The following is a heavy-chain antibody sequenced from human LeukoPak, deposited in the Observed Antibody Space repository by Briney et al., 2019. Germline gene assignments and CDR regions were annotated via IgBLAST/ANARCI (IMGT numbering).Heavy chain of an antibody. D-gene: IGHD2-2*01. CDR1: GDSVSSNSAT. CDR3: ARRLTQYDCFDP. CDR2: TYYRSTWYN. J-gene: IGHJ5*02. V-gene: IGHV6-1*01. Sequence: QTLSLTCAISGDSVSSNSATWNWIRQSPSRGLEWLGRTYYRSTWYNDYAVSVRGRITVNPDTSKNQFSLHLNSVTPEDTAVYYCARRLTQYDCFDPWGQGILVTVSS.